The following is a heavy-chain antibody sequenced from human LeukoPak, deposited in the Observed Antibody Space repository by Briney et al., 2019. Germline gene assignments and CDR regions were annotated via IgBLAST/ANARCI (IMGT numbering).Heavy chain of an antibody. Sequence: GGSLRLSCAASGFAFSSYAMSWVRQAPGKGLEWVSGISGIGGSTYYADSVKGRFTISRDNSKNTLYLQLNSLRAEDTAVYYCAKGGVSSGFKRPYYFDYWGQGTLVTVSS. CDR3: AKGGVSSGFKRPYYFDY. CDR1: GFAFSSYA. J-gene: IGHJ4*02. CDR2: ISGIGGST. D-gene: IGHD6-19*01. V-gene: IGHV3-23*01.